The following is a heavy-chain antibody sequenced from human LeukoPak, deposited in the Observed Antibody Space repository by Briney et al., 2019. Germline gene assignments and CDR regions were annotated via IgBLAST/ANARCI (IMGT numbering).Heavy chain of an antibody. D-gene: IGHD5-12*01. CDR3: ARDESATADAFDI. CDR2: IYSGGST. Sequence: QTGGSLRLSCAASGFTVSSNYMSWVRQAPGKGLEWVSVIYSGGSTYYADSVKGRFTISRDNSKNTLYLQMNSLRAEDTAVYYCARDESATADAFDIWGQGTMVTVSS. CDR1: GFTVSSNY. V-gene: IGHV3-66*01. J-gene: IGHJ3*02.